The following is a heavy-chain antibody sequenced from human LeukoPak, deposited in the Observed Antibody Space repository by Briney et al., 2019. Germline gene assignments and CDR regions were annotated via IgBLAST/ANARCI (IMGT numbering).Heavy chain of an antibody. Sequence: GGSLRLSCAASGFTFSSYAMNWVRQAPGKGLEWVSAISGSGSNTYYAGSVKGRFTISRDNSKNTLYLQMNSLRAEDTAVYYCAKARTILRYFDWLFPFDYWGQGTLVTVSS. CDR1: GFTFSSYA. V-gene: IGHV3-23*01. J-gene: IGHJ4*02. D-gene: IGHD3-9*01. CDR2: ISGSGSNT. CDR3: AKARTILRYFDWLFPFDY.